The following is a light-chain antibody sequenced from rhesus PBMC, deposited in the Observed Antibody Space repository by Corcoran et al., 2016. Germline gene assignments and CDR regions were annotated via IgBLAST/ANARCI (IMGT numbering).Light chain of an antibody. J-gene: IGKJ2*01. V-gene: IGKV1-25*01. CDR2: EAS. Sequence: DIQMTQSPSSLSASVGDRVTITCRASQGITNDLAWYQQKPGETPKLLIYEASSLQSGIPSRFSGSGSGTDFTLTISSLQSEDFAPYYCQHYYSTPSFGQGTKVEIK. CDR1: QGITND. CDR3: QHYYSTPS.